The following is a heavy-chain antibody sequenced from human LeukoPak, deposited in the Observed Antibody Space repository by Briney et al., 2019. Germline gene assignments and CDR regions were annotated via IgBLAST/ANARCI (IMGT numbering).Heavy chain of an antibody. CDR1: GYTFTSYD. D-gene: IGHD3-3*01. CDR3: ARGVLPYYDFWSGSDPSYYYCYMDV. J-gene: IGHJ6*03. CDR2: MNPNSGNT. V-gene: IGHV1-8*01. Sequence: GASVKVSCKASGYTFTSYDINWVRQATGQGLEWMGWMNPNSGNTGYAQKSQGRVTMTRNTSISTACMELSSLRSEDTAVYYCARGVLPYYDFWSGSDPSYYYCYMDVWGKGTTVTVSS.